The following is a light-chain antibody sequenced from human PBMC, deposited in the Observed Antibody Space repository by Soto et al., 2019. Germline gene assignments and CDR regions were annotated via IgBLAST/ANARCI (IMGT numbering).Light chain of an antibody. Sequence: DIVMTQSPDSLAVSLGERATINCKSSQSVLYSSNNKNYSAWYQQKPGQPPKLLIYWASTRESGVPHRFSGSGSGTDFALTISSLQADAVAVYYCQQYYRPWTFRQGTNVEIK. J-gene: IGKJ1*01. CDR3: QQYYRPWT. V-gene: IGKV4-1*01. CDR2: WAS. CDR1: QSVLYSSNNKNY.